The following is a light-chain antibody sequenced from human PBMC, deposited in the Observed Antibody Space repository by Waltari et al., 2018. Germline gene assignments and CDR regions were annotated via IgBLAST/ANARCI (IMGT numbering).Light chain of an antibody. Sequence: EIVMTQSPAALSVSPGERATLSCRASQSISNNLAWYQHKPGQPPRLLISGASTRATGVPARFSGSGSGTGFTLTISSLQSEDSAIYFCQQYNTWPPSTFGQGTKLEIK. CDR3: QQYNTWPPST. J-gene: IGKJ2*02. V-gene: IGKV3-15*01. CDR2: GAS. CDR1: QSISNN.